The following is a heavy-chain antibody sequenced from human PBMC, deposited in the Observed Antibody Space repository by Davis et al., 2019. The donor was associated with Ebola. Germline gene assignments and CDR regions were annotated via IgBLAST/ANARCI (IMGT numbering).Heavy chain of an antibody. D-gene: IGHD2-2*01. CDR1: GYSISSDYY. CDR3: ARVNCISTSCYGLDY. Sequence: SETLSLTFRLSGYSISSDYYWGWIRQPPGKGLEWIGIIHHSGNTYYNPYLKTRVTISVATSKNQFSLKLSSVTAADTAVYYCARVNCISTSCYGLDYWGQGTLVTVSS. V-gene: IGHV4-38-2*02. CDR2: IHHSGNT. J-gene: IGHJ4*02.